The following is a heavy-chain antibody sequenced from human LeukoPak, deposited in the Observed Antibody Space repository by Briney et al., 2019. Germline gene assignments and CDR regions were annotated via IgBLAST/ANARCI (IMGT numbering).Heavy chain of an antibody. D-gene: IGHD2-15*01. CDR1: GGTFSSYA. J-gene: IGHJ4*02. CDR3: ATFVVAAPENTNFDY. V-gene: IGHV1-69*04. CDR2: TIPILGIA. Sequence: ASVTVPCKASGGTFSSYATSWVRQAPGPGLEWMGRTIPILGIANYAQKFQGRVTITADKSTSTAYMELSSLRSEDTAVYYCATFVVAAPENTNFDYWGQGALVTVSS.